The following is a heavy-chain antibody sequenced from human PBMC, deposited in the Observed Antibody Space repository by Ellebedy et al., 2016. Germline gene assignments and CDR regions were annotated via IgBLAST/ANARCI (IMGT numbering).Heavy chain of an antibody. CDR1: GNSVSSSRYF. Sequence: SETLSLXXSFSGNSVSSSRYFWGWIRQPPGKGLEWIASIYYTGTPYYNPSLKSRVTISLDTSKNQFSLKFSSVAAADTAVYYCARSPFAISDYWGQGALVTVSS. V-gene: IGHV4-39*07. D-gene: IGHD2/OR15-2a*01. J-gene: IGHJ4*02. CDR3: ARSPFAISDY. CDR2: IYYTGTP.